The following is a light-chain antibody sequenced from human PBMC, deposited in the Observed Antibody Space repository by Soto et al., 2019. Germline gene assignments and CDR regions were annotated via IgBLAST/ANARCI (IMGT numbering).Light chain of an antibody. CDR1: SSDVGTYKY. CDR3: SSYTSRSTPV. CDR2: EVS. Sequence: QSALTQPASVSGSPGQSITISCTGTSSDVGTYKYVSWYQQLPGKAPKLMIYEVSNRPSGVSNRFSGSKSGNTASLTISELQAEDDADYYCSSYTSRSTPVFGGGTKLTVL. J-gene: IGLJ2*01. V-gene: IGLV2-14*01.